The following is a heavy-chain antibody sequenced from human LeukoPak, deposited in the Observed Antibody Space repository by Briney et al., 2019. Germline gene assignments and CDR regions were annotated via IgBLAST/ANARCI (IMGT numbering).Heavy chain of an antibody. D-gene: IGHD2-2*01. Sequence: GASVKVSCKASGGTFSSYAISWVRQAPGQGLEWMGGIIPIFGTANYAQKFQGRVTITADESTSTAYMELSSLRSEDTAVYYCARGDVYCSSTSCSEAWFDPWGQGTLVTASS. CDR1: GGTFSSYA. CDR3: ARGDVYCSSTSCSEAWFDP. J-gene: IGHJ5*02. V-gene: IGHV1-69*13. CDR2: IIPIFGTA.